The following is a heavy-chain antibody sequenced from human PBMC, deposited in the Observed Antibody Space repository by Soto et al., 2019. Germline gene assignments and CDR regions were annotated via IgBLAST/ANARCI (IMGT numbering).Heavy chain of an antibody. J-gene: IGHJ4*02. V-gene: IGHV3-15*01. CDR3: TTAHPRGPDY. CDR1: GLSFINAW. Sequence: WGSLRLSCAASGLSFINAWINCFRQAPWKGLEWVGQIRSKTDGGTIFYPAPVKDRFIISRDDSRNTLYLQMNSLKTEDTAVYYCTTAHPRGPDYWGQGTLVTVSS. D-gene: IGHD5-12*01. CDR2: IRSKTDGGTI.